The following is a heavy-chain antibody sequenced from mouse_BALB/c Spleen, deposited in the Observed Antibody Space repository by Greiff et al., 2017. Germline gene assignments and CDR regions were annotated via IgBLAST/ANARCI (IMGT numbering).Heavy chain of an antibody. D-gene: IGHD2-3*01. CDR3: ARTIYDAYYFDY. CDR1: GFSLTSYG. J-gene: IGHJ2*01. V-gene: IGHV2-9*02. CDR2: IWAGGST. Sequence: VKLVESGPGLVAPSQSLSITCTVSGFSLTSYGVHWVRQPPGKGLEWLGVIWAGGSTNYNSALMSRLSISKDNSKSQVFLKMNSLQTDDTAMYYCARTIYDAYYFDYWGQGTTLTVSS.